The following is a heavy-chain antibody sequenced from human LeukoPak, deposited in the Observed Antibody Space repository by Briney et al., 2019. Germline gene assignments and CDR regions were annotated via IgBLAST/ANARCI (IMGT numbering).Heavy chain of an antibody. D-gene: IGHD3-10*01. CDR3: ATEHYYGSGSYARQHYFDY. J-gene: IGHJ4*02. V-gene: IGHV1-24*01. Sequence: ASVKVSCKVSGYTLTELSMHWVRQAPGKGLEWMGGFDPEDGETIYAQKFQGRVTMTEDTSTDTAYMELSSLRSEDTAVYYCATEHYYGSGSYARQHYFDYWGQGTLVTVSS. CDR1: GYTLTELS. CDR2: FDPEDGET.